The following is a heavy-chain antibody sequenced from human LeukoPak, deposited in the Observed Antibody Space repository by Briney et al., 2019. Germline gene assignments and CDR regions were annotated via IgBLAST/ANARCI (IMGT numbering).Heavy chain of an antibody. Sequence: GASVKVSCKAFGYTFTSNYMHWARQAPGQGPEWMGVVSPSGGSTTYAQKFQGRVTLTRDMSTSTDYLELSSLRSEDTAVYYCARDNSVRDEAWWFNPWGQGTLVTVSS. J-gene: IGHJ5*02. CDR2: VSPSGGST. CDR1: GYTFTSNY. CDR3: ARDNSVRDEAWWFNP. V-gene: IGHV1-46*01. D-gene: IGHD5-24*01.